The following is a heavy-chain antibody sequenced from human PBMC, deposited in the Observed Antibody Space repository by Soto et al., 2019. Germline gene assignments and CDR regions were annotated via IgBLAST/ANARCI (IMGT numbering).Heavy chain of an antibody. V-gene: IGHV4-61*01. CDR3: ASRHISMSLDY. CDR1: GDSVTSGSYY. Sequence: SETLSLTCNVSGDSVTSGSYYWSWIRQPPGKGLEWIGFIYYGGSSGSTNYSPSLQSRVTISVDTSKNQFSLKLSPVTDADTAVYYCASRHISMSLDYWGQGAQVTVSS. D-gene: IGHD2-21*01. J-gene: IGHJ4*02. CDR2: IYYGGSSGST.